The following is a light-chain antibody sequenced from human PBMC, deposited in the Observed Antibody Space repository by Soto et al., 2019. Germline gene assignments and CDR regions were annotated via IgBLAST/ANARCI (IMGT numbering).Light chain of an antibody. CDR3: QQYYNWWT. CDR1: QSVGSN. CDR2: GAS. Sequence: EIVMAQSPATLSGSPVERATLSGRASQSVGSNLAWYQQKPGQAPRLLIYGASTRATGIPARFSGSGSGTEFTLTISSLQSEDFAVYHCQQYYNWWTFGQGTKVDIK. J-gene: IGKJ1*01. V-gene: IGKV3-15*01.